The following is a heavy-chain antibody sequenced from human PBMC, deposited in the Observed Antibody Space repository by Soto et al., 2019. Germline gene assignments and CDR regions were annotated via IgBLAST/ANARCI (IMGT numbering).Heavy chain of an antibody. CDR3: ARAVSGWSTYYFDY. V-gene: IGHV4-59*01. CDR2: IYYSGST. CDR1: GGYISGYD. D-gene: IGHD6-19*01. J-gene: IGHJ4*02. Sequence: SETMSLTCTASGGYISGYDGSWIRQPPGKGLEWIGYIYYSGSTNYNPSLKSRVTISVDTSKNQFSLKLSSVTAADTAVYYCARAVSGWSTYYFDYWGQGTLVTVSS.